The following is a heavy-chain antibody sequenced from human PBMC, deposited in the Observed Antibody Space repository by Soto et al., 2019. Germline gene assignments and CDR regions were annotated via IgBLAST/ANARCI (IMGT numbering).Heavy chain of an antibody. J-gene: IGHJ4*02. CDR2: IYHSGST. CDR3: VRSNDYSNYGGCFDY. CDR1: GGSISSGGYS. D-gene: IGHD4-4*01. Sequence: QLQLQESGSGLVKPSQTLSLTCAVSGGSISSGGYSWSWIRQPPGKGLEWIGYIYHSGSTYYNPSLKSRVTISVDRSKNQFSRKLSSVTAADTAVYYCVRSNDYSNYGGCFDYWGQGTLVTVSS. V-gene: IGHV4-30-2*01.